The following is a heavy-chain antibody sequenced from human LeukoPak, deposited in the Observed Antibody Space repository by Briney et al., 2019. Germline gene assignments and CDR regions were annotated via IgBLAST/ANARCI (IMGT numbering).Heavy chain of an antibody. CDR1: GFTFSSYA. CDR3: AKRGSCSSATCYYDS. V-gene: IGHV3-23*01. Sequence: PGGSLRLSCAASGFTFSSYAMSWVRQAPGKGLEWVSTISGSGANTYYADSVTGRFTLSRDNSKNTLYLQMNSLRAEGTAVYYCAKRGSCSSATCYYDSRGQGTLVTVSS. CDR2: ISGSGANT. J-gene: IGHJ4*02. D-gene: IGHD2-2*01.